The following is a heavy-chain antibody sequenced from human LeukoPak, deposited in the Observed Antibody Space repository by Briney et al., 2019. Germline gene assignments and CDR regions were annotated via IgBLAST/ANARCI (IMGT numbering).Heavy chain of an antibody. J-gene: IGHJ4*02. V-gene: IGHV4-59*01. CDR2: IYNSGST. CDR3: ARGKDYYDSGSYYYENGFDY. CDR1: GLSISSYY. D-gene: IGHD3-10*01. Sequence: PSETLSLTCTVSGLSISSYYWSWIRQPPGKGLEWIGYIYNSGSTNYNPSLKSRVTISVDTSKNQFSLKLSSVTAADTAVYYCARGKDYYDSGSYYYENGFDYWGQGAPVTVSS.